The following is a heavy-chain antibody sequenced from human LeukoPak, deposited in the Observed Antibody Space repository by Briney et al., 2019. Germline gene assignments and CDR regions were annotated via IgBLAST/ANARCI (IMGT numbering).Heavy chain of an antibody. Sequence: QPSETLSLTCAVYGGSFSGYYWSWIRQPPGKGLEWIGEINHSGSTNYNPSLKSRVTISVDKSKNQFSLKLSSVTAADTAVYYCARTTEDTVFSYWGQGTLVTVSS. CDR1: GGSFSGYY. V-gene: IGHV4-34*01. J-gene: IGHJ4*02. D-gene: IGHD5-18*01. CDR3: ARTTEDTVFSY. CDR2: INHSGST.